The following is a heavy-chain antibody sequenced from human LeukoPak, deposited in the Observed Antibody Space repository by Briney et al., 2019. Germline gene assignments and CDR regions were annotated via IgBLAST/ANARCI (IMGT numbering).Heavy chain of an antibody. J-gene: IGHJ3*02. Sequence: SQTLSLTCTVSGGSISSGGYYWRWIRQHPGKGLEWIGYIYYSGSTYYNPSLKSRVTISVDTSKNQFSLKLSSVTAADTAVYYCARDLRYSSGRDAFDIWGQGTMVTVSS. CDR1: GGSISSGGYY. CDR3: ARDLRYSSGRDAFDI. D-gene: IGHD6-19*01. CDR2: IYYSGST. V-gene: IGHV4-31*03.